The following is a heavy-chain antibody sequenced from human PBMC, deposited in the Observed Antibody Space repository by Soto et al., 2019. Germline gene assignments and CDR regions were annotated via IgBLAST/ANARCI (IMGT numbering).Heavy chain of an antibody. V-gene: IGHV3-23*01. CDR3: ARWSYLDY. D-gene: IGHD3-3*01. Sequence: GGSLRLSCAASGFSFGSYALSWVRQAPGKGLEWVSTISGSDGKTFYADSVKGRFSISRDASQSTLYLQMNSLRADDTAMYYCARWSYLDYWGQGTRVTVSS. J-gene: IGHJ4*02. CDR2: ISGSDGKT. CDR1: GFSFGSYA.